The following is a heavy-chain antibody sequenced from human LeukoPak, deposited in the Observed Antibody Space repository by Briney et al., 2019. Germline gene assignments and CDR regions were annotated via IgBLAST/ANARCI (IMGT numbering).Heavy chain of an antibody. CDR1: GFTFSSYE. J-gene: IGHJ4*02. D-gene: IGHD1-26*01. CDR3: ARAQEGSYYSHYFDY. CDR2: ISSSVSTI. Sequence: PGGSLRLSCAASGFTFSSYEMNWVRQAPVKGLEWVSYISSSVSTIYYADSVKCLFTISRDYAKNSLYLQMNSLRVSDTAFYYFARAQEGSYYSHYFDYSGEGTLVTVSS. V-gene: IGHV3-48*03.